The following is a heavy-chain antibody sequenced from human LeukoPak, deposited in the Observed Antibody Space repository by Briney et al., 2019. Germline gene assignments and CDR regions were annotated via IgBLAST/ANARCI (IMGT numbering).Heavy chain of an antibody. CDR1: GFTFSTYW. CDR2: IKSDGGT. D-gene: IGHD3-22*01. V-gene: IGHV3-74*01. J-gene: IGHJ1*01. Sequence: GGSLRLSCAASGFTFSTYWMHWVRQAPGKGLVWVSRIKSDGGTNYADSVKGRFTISRDNAKKTVSLQVNSLRAEDTGVYYCARAPSEIGGYYPEYFRHWGQGTLVTVSS. CDR3: ARAPSEIGGYYPEYFRH.